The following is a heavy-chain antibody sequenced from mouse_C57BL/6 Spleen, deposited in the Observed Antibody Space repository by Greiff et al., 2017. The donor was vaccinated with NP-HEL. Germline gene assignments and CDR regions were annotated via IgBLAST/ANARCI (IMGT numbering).Heavy chain of an antibody. J-gene: IGHJ1*03. CDR2: ISYDGSN. CDR3: ARDPSIYYGNYGYFDV. V-gene: IGHV3-6*01. Sequence: EVQLQESGPGLVKPSQSLSLTCSVTGYSITSGYYWNWIRQFPGNKLEWMGYISYDGSNNYNPSLKNRISITRDTSKNQFFLKLNSVTTEDTATYYCARDPSIYYGNYGYFDVWGTGTTVTVSS. CDR1: GYSITSGYY. D-gene: IGHD2-1*01.